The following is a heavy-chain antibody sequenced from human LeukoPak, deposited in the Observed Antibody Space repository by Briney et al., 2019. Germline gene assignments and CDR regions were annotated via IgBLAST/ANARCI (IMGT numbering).Heavy chain of an antibody. J-gene: IGHJ4*02. CDR2: INHSGST. CDR3: ARQGGYGDYAVY. Sequence: SETLSLTCAVYGGSFSGYYWSWIRQPPGKGLEWIGEINHSGSTNYNPSLKSRVTISVDTSKNQFSLKLSSVTAADTAAYYCARQGGYGDYAVYWGQGTLVTVSS. D-gene: IGHD4-17*01. CDR1: GGSFSGYY. V-gene: IGHV4-34*01.